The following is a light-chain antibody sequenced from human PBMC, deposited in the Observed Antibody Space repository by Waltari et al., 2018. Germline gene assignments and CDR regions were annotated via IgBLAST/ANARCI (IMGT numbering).Light chain of an antibody. V-gene: IGLV3-25*03. CDR3: QAADSSGSL. CDR2: KDI. CDR1: ALHDQS. Sequence: SSALTQSPSVSVSPGQTARITCSVDALHDQSAFWYQQKPGQAPVLVIYKDIERPSGIPERFSGSSSGTTVTLTISGVQAEDEADYYCQAADSSGSLFGGGTKLTVL. J-gene: IGLJ2*01.